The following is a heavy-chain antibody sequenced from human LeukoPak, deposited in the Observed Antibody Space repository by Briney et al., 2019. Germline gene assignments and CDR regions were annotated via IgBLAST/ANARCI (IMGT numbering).Heavy chain of an antibody. V-gene: IGHV4-4*09. CDR1: GGSISSYY. Sequence: SETLSLTCTVSGGSISSYYWSWIRQPPGKGLEWIGYIYTSGSTNYNPSLKSRVTISVDTSKNQFSLKLSSVTAADTAVYYCARHAKGGYCSGTSCYGSPPSFDPWGQGTLVTVSS. CDR2: IYTSGST. CDR3: ARHAKGGYCSGTSCYGSPPSFDP. J-gene: IGHJ5*02. D-gene: IGHD2-2*01.